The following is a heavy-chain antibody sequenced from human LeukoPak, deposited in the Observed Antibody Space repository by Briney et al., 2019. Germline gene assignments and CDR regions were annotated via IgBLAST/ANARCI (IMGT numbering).Heavy chain of an antibody. CDR2: IYPGDSDT. Sequence: GESLKISCKGSGYSFTSYWIGWARQMPGKGLEWMGIIYPGDSDTRYSPSFQGQVTISADKSISTAYLQWSSLKASDTAMYYCARHSSSLTDSFDYWGQGTLVTVSS. CDR3: ARHSSSLTDSFDY. V-gene: IGHV5-51*01. J-gene: IGHJ4*02. D-gene: IGHD4-11*01. CDR1: GYSFTSYW.